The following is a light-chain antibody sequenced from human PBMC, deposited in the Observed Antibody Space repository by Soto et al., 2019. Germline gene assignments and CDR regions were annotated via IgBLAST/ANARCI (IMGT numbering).Light chain of an antibody. J-gene: IGKJ1*01. CDR2: DAS. Sequence: DIHMTQSPSTLSASIGDRVTLTCRASQSIRNSLAWYQQKPGQAPRLLIFDASRLESGVPSRLSGSGSGTEFTLTISSLQPDDFATYYCQQYSSYSLTFGQGTKVEFK. CDR1: QSIRNS. V-gene: IGKV1-5*01. CDR3: QQYSSYSLT.